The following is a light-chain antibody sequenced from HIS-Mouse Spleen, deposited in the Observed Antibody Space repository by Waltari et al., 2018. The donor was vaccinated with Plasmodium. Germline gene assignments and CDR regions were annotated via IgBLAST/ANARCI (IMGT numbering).Light chain of an antibody. CDR2: EGS. Sequence: QSALTQPASVSGSPGQSLTIPCTGTSSDVGRYNLVSWYQQHPGKAPKLMIYEGSKRPSGVSNRFSGSKSGNTASLTISGLQAEDEADYYCCSYAGSSTNWVFGGGTKLTVL. CDR3: CSYAGSSTNWV. J-gene: IGLJ3*02. V-gene: IGLV2-23*01. CDR1: SSDVGRYNL.